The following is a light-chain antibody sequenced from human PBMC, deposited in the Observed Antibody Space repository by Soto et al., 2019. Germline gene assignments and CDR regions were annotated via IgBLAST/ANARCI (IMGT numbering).Light chain of an antibody. CDR1: QSLLYSPNNKNY. CDR3: QQHADTPFT. Sequence: EIVMTQSPDSLAVSLGERATINCKSSQSLLYSPNNKNYLAWFQQKPGQAPNLLIYWASIRESGVPDRLRGSRSGTDFTLTISSRQAEDVAVYYCQQHADTPFTLGPGTKVDI. CDR2: WAS. J-gene: IGKJ3*01. V-gene: IGKV4-1*01.